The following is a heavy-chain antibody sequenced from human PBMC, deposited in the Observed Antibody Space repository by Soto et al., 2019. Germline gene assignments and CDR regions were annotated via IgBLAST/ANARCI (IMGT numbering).Heavy chain of an antibody. J-gene: IGHJ4*02. Sequence: GGSLRLSCAASGFTFSSYAMCWVRQAPGKGLEWVSALGGTGGRAYYADSVKCRFTVSRDNSRNTLFLQMNSLRVEEKAIYYCAKADRPYYEILTGPDYWGQGTLVTVSS. CDR2: LGGTGGRA. CDR1: GFTFSSYA. D-gene: IGHD3-9*01. V-gene: IGHV3-23*01. CDR3: AKADRPYYEILTGPDY.